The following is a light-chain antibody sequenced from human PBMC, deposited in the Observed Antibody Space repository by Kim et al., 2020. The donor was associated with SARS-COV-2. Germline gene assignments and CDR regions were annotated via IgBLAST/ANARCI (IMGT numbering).Light chain of an antibody. CDR3: QVWDSSSDHPV. J-gene: IGLJ3*02. V-gene: IGLV3-21*04. Sequence: APGKTARISCGGTNIGSKSVHWYHQKPGQAPVLVIYYDSDRPSGIPERFSGSNSGNTATLPISRVEAGDEADYYCQVWDSSSDHPVFGGGTQLTVL. CDR1: NIGSKS. CDR2: YDS.